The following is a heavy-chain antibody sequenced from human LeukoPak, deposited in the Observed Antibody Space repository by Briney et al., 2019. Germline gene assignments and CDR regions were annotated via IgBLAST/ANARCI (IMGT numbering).Heavy chain of an antibody. CDR2: IHYSGDT. CDR1: GGSISSGSYY. D-gene: IGHD2-8*02. V-gene: IGHV4-31*03. CDR3: AREAGGTTS. Sequence: PSQTLSLTCTVSGGSISSGSYYWSWIRQHPGKGLEWIGYIHYSGDTYYNPSLKSRVTISVDTSKNQFSLKLSSVTAADTAVYYCAREAGGTTSWGQGTLVTVSS. J-gene: IGHJ4*02.